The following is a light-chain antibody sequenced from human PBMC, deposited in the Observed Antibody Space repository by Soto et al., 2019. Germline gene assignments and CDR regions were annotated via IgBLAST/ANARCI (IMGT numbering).Light chain of an antibody. CDR2: QDT. V-gene: IGLV3-1*01. Sequence: SYELTQPPSVSVSPGQIASITCSGDKLGDKYACWYQQKPGQSPVLVIYQDTKRPSGIPERFSGSNSGNTATLTISGTQTMDEADYYCQAWDTSHVVFAGGTKLTVL. CDR3: QAWDTSHVV. CDR1: KLGDKY. J-gene: IGLJ2*01.